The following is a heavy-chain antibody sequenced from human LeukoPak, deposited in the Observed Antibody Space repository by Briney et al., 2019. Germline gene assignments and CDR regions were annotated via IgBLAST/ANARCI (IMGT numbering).Heavy chain of an antibody. CDR1: GGTFSSYA. J-gene: IGHJ4*02. Sequence: RASVKVSCKASGGTFSSYAISWVRQAPGQGLEWMGRIIPILGIANYAQKFQGRVTITADKSTSTAYMKLSSLRSEDTAVYYCARGHGDYYFDYWGQGTLVTVSS. CDR2: IIPILGIA. D-gene: IGHD4-17*01. CDR3: ARGHGDYYFDY. V-gene: IGHV1-69*04.